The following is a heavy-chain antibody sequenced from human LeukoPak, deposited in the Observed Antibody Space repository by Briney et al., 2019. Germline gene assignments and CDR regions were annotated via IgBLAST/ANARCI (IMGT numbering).Heavy chain of an antibody. CDR3: ARGSLYSSSPGYFDY. CDR2: IYTSGST. V-gene: IGHV4-61*02. D-gene: IGHD6-13*01. CDR1: GGSISSGGYY. J-gene: IGHJ4*02. Sequence: SETLSLTCTVSGGSISSGGYYWSWIRQPAGKGLEWIGRIYTSGSTNYNPSLKSRVTISVDTSKNQFSLKLSSVTAADTAVYYCARGSLYSSSPGYFDYWGQGTLVTVSS.